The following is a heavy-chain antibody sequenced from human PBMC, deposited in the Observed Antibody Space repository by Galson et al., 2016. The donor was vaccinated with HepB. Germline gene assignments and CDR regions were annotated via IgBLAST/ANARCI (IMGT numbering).Heavy chain of an antibody. V-gene: IGHV3-53*01. CDR1: GVTDRNKY. CDR3: ARDSGNFYSGH. J-gene: IGHJ4*02. Sequence: SLRLSCAASGVTDRNKYMTWVRQAPGEGLEYVSVIYSGGSTDYAASVKGRFTISRDNSKTTVYLQMNGLRAEDTAVYFCARDSGNFYSGHWRQGRLVTVSS. CDR2: IYSGGST. D-gene: IGHD1-26*01.